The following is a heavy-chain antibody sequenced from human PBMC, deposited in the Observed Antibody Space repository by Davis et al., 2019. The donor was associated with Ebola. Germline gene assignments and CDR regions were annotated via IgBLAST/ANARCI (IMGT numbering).Heavy chain of an antibody. J-gene: IGHJ4*02. V-gene: IGHV1-8*01. CDR3: ARGFGGATGVDY. D-gene: IGHD1-26*01. CDR1: GYTFTSYD. CDR2: MNPNSGNT. Sequence: ASVKVSCKASGYTFTSYDINWVRQAPGQGLEWMGWMNPNSGNTGYAQKFQGRVTMTRNTSISTAYMELSSLRSEDTAVYYCARGFGGATGVDYWGQGTLVTVSS.